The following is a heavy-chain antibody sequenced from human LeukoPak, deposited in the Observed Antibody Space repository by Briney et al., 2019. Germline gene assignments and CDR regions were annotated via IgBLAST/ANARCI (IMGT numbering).Heavy chain of an antibody. CDR1: GFTFSNAW. J-gene: IGHJ4*02. V-gene: IGHV3-15*01. CDR3: TSDFVVVPDAVFDY. Sequence: GGSLRLSCAASGFTFSNAWMSWVRQAPGRGLEWVGRIKSKTDGGTTDYAAPVKGRFTISRDDSKNTLYLQMNSLKTEDTAVYYCTSDFVVVPDAVFDYWGQGTLVTVSS. CDR2: IKSKTDGGTT. D-gene: IGHD2-2*01.